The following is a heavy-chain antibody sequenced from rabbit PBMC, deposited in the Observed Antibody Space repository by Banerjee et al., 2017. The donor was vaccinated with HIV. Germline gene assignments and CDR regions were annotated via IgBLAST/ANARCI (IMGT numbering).Heavy chain of an antibody. J-gene: IGHJ6*01. D-gene: IGHD6-1*01. CDR1: GFSFSSSYW. CDR2: IYAGSSGST. V-gene: IGHV1S45*01. CDR3: ARSLHYYTYGYAGYAYATLTRLDL. Sequence: QEQLEESGGDLVKPEGSLTLTCTASGFSFSSSYWICWVRQAPGKGRGRIPCIYAGSSGSTYYASWAKGRFTISKTSSTTVTLQMTSLTAADTATYFCARSLHYYTYGYAGYAYATLTRLDLWGPGTLVTVS.